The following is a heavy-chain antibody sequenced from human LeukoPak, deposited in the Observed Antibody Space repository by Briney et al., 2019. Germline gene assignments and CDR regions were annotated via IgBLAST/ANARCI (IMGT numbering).Heavy chain of an antibody. CDR2: ISGSGGST. D-gene: IGHD3-10*01. J-gene: IGHJ6*03. CDR1: GFTVSSNY. Sequence: GGSLRLSCAASGFTVSSNYMSWVRQAPGKGLEWVSAISGSGGSTYYADSVKGRFTISRDNSKNTLYLQMNSLRAEDKAVYYCAKDSIGVWFGELLGVGYYYYYYMDVWGKGTTVTVSS. V-gene: IGHV3-23*01. CDR3: AKDSIGVWFGELLGVGYYYYYYMDV.